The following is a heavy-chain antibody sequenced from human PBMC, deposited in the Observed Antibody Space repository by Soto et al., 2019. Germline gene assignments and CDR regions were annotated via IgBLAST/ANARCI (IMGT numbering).Heavy chain of an antibody. D-gene: IGHD6-6*01. Sequence: GGSLRLSCAASGFTFSSYGMHWVRQAPGKGLEWVAVISYDGSNKYYADSVKGRFTISRDNSKNTLYLQMNSLRAEDTAVYYCAKEAYSSSYYLDYWGQGTLVTVSS. CDR1: GFTFSSYG. CDR3: AKEAYSSSYYLDY. V-gene: IGHV3-30*18. CDR2: ISYDGSNK. J-gene: IGHJ4*02.